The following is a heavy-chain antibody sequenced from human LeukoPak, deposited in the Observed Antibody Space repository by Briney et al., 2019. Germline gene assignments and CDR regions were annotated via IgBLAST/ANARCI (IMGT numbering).Heavy chain of an antibody. Sequence: SETLSLTCTVSGGSISSSSYYWGWIRQPPGKGLEWIGSIYYSGSTYYNPSLKSRVTISVDTSKNQFSLKLSSVTAADTAVCYCARQGYYGSGSYYTVFDYWGQGTLVTVSS. CDR1: GGSISSSSYY. V-gene: IGHV4-39*01. J-gene: IGHJ4*02. D-gene: IGHD3-10*01. CDR3: ARQGYYGSGSYYTVFDY. CDR2: IYYSGST.